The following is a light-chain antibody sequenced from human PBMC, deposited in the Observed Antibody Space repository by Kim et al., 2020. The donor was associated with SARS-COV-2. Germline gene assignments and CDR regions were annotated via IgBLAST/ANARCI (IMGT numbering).Light chain of an antibody. Sequence: LCPGERATLSCRASQSVSSYLAWYQHKPGQAPRLLVYDASNRATGIPARFSGSGSGTDFTLTISSLEPEDFAVYYCQQRINWPITFGQGTRLEIK. CDR2: DAS. CDR3: QQRINWPIT. CDR1: QSVSSY. V-gene: IGKV3-11*01. J-gene: IGKJ5*01.